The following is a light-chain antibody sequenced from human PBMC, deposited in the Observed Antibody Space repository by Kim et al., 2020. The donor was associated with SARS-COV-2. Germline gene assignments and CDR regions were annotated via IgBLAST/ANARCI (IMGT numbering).Light chain of an antibody. J-gene: IGKJ4*01. CDR1: QSVSSSY. V-gene: IGKV3-20*01. CDR3: QQYGSSPRVT. Sequence: SPGERATSSCRASQSVSSSYLAWYQQKPGQAPRLLIYGASSRATGIPDRFSGSGSGTDFTLTISRLEPEDFAVYYCQQYGSSPRVTFGGGTKVEI. CDR2: GAS.